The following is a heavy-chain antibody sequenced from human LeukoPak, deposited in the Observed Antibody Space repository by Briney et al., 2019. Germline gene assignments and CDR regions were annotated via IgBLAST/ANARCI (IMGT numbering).Heavy chain of an antibody. J-gene: IGHJ6*03. Sequence: PSETLSLTCTVSGASISSTTYYYDWIRQPPGKGLEWIGSIYYSGSTYYNPSLKSRVTISVDTSKNQFSLNLTSVTAADTAVYYRASDTTASFYYMDVWGNGTTVTVSS. CDR2: IYYSGST. V-gene: IGHV4-39*01. D-gene: IGHD1-1*01. CDR1: GASISSTTYY. CDR3: ASDTTASFYYMDV.